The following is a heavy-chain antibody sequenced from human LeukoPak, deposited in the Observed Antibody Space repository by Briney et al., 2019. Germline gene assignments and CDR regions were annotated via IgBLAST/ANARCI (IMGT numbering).Heavy chain of an antibody. V-gene: IGHV1-2*02. J-gene: IGHJ6*02. CDR2: INPNSGGT. Sequence: PLASVKVSCKSSGYTFTGYYMHWVRQAPGQGLEWMGWINPNSGGTNYAQKFQGRVTMTRDTSISTAYMELSRLRSDDTAVYYCARGFDWLLFCYYGMDVWGQGTTVTVSS. CDR1: GYTFTGYY. CDR3: ARGFDWLLFCYYGMDV. D-gene: IGHD3-9*01.